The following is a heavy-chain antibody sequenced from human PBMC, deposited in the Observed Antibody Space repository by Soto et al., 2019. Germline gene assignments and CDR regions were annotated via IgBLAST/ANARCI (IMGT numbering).Heavy chain of an antibody. J-gene: IGHJ5*02. V-gene: IGHV4-34*01. CDR1: GGFLSESY. D-gene: IGHD3-16*01. CDR3: VRIRYQLPSSVLWLDP. CDR2: INHVGGT. Sequence: PSETLSLTCAVYGGFLSESYWTWIRPPPGKGLEWIGEINHVGGTNYNPSLKSRVTMSVDTSQNQFSLRLISVTAADTAMYFCVRIRYQLPSSVLWLDPWGQGTPVTVSS.